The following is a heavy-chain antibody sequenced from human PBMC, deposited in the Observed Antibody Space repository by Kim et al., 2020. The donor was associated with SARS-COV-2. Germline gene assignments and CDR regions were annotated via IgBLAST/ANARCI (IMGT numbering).Heavy chain of an antibody. D-gene: IGHD5-12*01. Sequence: YRGRTYYNPSLKSRVTISVDTSKNQFSLKLSSVTAADTAVYYCSSGYDYSYWGQGTLVTVSS. CDR2: YRGRT. J-gene: IGHJ4*02. CDR3: SSGYDYSY. V-gene: IGHV4-39*01.